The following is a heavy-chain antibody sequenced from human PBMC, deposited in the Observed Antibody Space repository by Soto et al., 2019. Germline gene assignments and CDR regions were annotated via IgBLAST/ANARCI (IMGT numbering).Heavy chain of an antibody. CDR2: TSLSGDST. J-gene: IGHJ6*02. Sequence: GGSLRLSCAASGFTFNIYAMNWVRQAPGKGLEWVSATSLSGDSTYFADSVKGRFMISRDNSKNTLYLQMNSLRAEDTAIYHCARTLAVAVPWYYGMDVWGQGTTVTVSS. CDR1: GFTFNIYA. CDR3: ARTLAVAVPWYYGMDV. D-gene: IGHD6-13*01. V-gene: IGHV3-23*01.